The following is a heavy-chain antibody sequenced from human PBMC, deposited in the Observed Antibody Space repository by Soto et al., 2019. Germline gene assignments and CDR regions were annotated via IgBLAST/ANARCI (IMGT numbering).Heavy chain of an antibody. Sequence: PGGSLRLSCAASGFTFSSYGMHWVRQAPGKGLEWVAVISYDGSNKYYADSVKGRFTISRDNSKNTLYLQMNSLRAEDTAVYYCAKDLVVVVAATGLNYYYYYGMDVWGQGTTVTVSS. J-gene: IGHJ6*02. CDR2: ISYDGSNK. D-gene: IGHD2-15*01. CDR1: GFTFSSYG. CDR3: AKDLVVVVAATGLNYYYYYGMDV. V-gene: IGHV3-30*18.